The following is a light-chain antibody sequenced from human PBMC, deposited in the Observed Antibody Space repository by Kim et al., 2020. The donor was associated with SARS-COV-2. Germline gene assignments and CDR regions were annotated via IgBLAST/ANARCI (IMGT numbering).Light chain of an antibody. J-gene: IGLJ2*01. V-gene: IGLV1-40*01. Sequence: YDVHWYQHLPGAVPKLLIYDDNNRPSGVPDRFSGSKSGTSASLAITGLQAADEADYYCQTFDSSLSAVVFGGGTQLTVL. CDR3: QTFDSSLSAVV. CDR2: DDN. CDR1: YD.